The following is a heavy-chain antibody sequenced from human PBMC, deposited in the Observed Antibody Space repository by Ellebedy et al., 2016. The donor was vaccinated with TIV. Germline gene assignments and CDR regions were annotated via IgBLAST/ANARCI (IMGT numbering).Heavy chain of an antibody. CDR2: INPSGGST. CDR1: GYTFTSYY. V-gene: IGHV1-46*01. Sequence: ASVKVSCXASGYTFTSYYMHWVRQAPGQGLEWMGIINPSGGSTSYAQKFQGRVTMTRDTSTSTVYMELSSLRSEDTAVYYCARDAGAVVVAANYYFDYWGQGTLVTVSS. CDR3: ARDAGAVVVAANYYFDY. J-gene: IGHJ4*02. D-gene: IGHD2-15*01.